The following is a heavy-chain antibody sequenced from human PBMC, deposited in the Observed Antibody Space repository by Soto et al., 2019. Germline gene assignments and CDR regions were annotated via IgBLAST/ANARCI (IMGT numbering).Heavy chain of an antibody. CDR3: ARGITLPTPLDY. Sequence: QVQLVQSGAEEKKPGASVKVSCKASGYTFTSYAMHWVRQAPGQRLEWMGWINAGNGNTKYSQKFQGRVTITRDTSASAAYMELSSLRSEDTAVYYCARGITLPTPLDYWGQGTLVTVSS. CDR1: GYTFTSYA. CDR2: INAGNGNT. D-gene: IGHD1-20*01. J-gene: IGHJ4*02. V-gene: IGHV1-3*05.